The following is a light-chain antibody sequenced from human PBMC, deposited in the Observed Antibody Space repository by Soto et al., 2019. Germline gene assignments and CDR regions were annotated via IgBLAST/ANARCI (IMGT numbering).Light chain of an antibody. J-gene: IGKJ2*01. CDR3: QQYNRYYT. CDR1: QSINTW. Sequence: DIPMTQSPSTLSASVGDRVTITCRASQSINTWLAWYQQKPGKAPKLLIYDASTLESGVPSRFSGSGSGTEITLTISSLQPDDFATYYCQQYNRYYTFGQGTKLEIK. CDR2: DAS. V-gene: IGKV1-5*01.